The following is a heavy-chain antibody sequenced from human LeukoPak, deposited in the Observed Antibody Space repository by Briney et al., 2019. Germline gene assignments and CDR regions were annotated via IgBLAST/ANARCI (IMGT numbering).Heavy chain of an antibody. CDR1: GGTFSSYA. D-gene: IGHD6-19*01. Sequence: ASVKVSCKASGGTFSSYAISWVRQAPGQGLEWMGRIIPILGIANYAQKFQGRVTITADKSTSTAYMELSSLRSEDTAVYYCARGPPYSSVDYWGQGTLVTVSS. J-gene: IGHJ4*02. V-gene: IGHV1-69*04. CDR3: ARGPPYSSVDY. CDR2: IIPILGIA.